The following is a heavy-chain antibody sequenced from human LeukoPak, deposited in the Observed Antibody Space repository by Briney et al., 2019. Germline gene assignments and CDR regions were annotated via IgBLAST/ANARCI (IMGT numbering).Heavy chain of an antibody. CDR2: IYYSGTT. J-gene: IGHJ4*02. CDR3: ARRPRGYFEY. V-gene: IGHV4-39*02. Sequence: SETLSLTCTVSGDSIGRDSYSWDWIRQPPGKGLEWIGCIYYSGTTYYNPSLRSRVTISVDTSKNHFSLQLSSVTAADTAVYYCARRPRGYFEYWGQGTLVTVSS. D-gene: IGHD5-12*01. CDR1: GDSIGRDSYS.